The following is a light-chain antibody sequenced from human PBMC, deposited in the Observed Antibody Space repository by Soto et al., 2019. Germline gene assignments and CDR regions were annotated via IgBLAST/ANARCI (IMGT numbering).Light chain of an antibody. J-gene: IGKJ1*01. CDR2: DAS. CDR3: QQYNHYWT. CDR1: QTISSW. Sequence: DIQMTQSPSTLSASVGDRVTIACRASQTISSWVAWYQQKPGKAPKVLIYDASSLESGVPSRFSGSGSGTEFSLTIRSLQPDDFATYYCQQYNHYWTFGQGTKVDIK. V-gene: IGKV1-5*01.